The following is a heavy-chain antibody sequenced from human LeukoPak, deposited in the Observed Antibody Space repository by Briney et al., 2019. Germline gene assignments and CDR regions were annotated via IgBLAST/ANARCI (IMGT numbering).Heavy chain of an antibody. V-gene: IGHV1-2*02. CDR2: INPNSGGT. J-gene: IGHJ5*02. D-gene: IGHD3-9*01. Sequence: ASVKVSCKASGYTFTGYYMHWVRQAPGQGLEWMGWINPNSGGTNYAQKFQGRVTMTRDTSISTAYMELSRLRSDDTAVYYCARRTTNYDILTGPRWWFDPWGQGTLVTVSS. CDR1: GYTFTGYY. CDR3: ARRTTNYDILTGPRWWFDP.